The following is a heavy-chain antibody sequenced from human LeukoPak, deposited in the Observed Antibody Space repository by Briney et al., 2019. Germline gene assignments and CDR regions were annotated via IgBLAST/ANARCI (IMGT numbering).Heavy chain of an antibody. CDR1: GFTFSSYE. V-gene: IGHV3-48*03. D-gene: IGHD3-9*01. Sequence: GGSLRLSCAASGFTFSSYEMNWVRQAPGKGLEWVSYISSSGSTIYYADSVKGRFTISRDNAKNSLYLQMNSLRAEDTAVYYCAKDHYDILTGGDYYFDYWGQGTLVTVSS. CDR3: AKDHYDILTGGDYYFDY. J-gene: IGHJ4*02. CDR2: ISSSGSTI.